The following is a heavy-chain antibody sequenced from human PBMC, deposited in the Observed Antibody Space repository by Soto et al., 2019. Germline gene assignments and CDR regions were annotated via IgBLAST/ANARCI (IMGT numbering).Heavy chain of an antibody. D-gene: IGHD3-3*01. CDR2: ISSNGGST. J-gene: IGHJ3*02. V-gene: IGHV3-64D*08. CDR3: VKTIFGVVIIAGPFDI. Sequence: GGSLRLSCSASGFTFSSYAMHWVRQAPGKGLEYVSAISSNGGSTYYADSVKGRFTISRDNSKNTLYLQMSSLRAEDTVVYYCVKTIFGVVIIAGPFDIWGQGTMVTVSS. CDR1: GFTFSSYA.